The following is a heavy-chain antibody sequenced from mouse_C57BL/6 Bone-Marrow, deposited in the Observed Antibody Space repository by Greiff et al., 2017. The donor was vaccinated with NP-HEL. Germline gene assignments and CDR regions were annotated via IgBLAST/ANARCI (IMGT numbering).Heavy chain of an antibody. CDR2: IHPNSGST. V-gene: IGHV1-64*01. J-gene: IGHJ4*01. Sequence: QVQLQQPGAELVKPGASVKLSCKASGYTFTSYWMHWVKQRPGQGLEWIGMIHPNSGSTNYNEKFTSKATLTVDKSSSTAYMQLSSLTSEDSAVYYCARGRDSSVHYAMDYWGQGTSVTVSS. D-gene: IGHD3-2*02. CDR1: GYTFTSYW. CDR3: ARGRDSSVHYAMDY.